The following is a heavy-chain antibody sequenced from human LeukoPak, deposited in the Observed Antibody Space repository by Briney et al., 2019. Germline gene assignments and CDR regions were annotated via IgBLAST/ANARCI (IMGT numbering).Heavy chain of an antibody. CDR3: ARDRGFGQADV. V-gene: IGHV3-7*01. CDR1: GFTFSGYW. D-gene: IGHD3-10*01. Sequence: PGGSLTLSCAASGFTFSGYWMSWLRQAPGKGLEWVASIKQDGGEKYYVDSVKGRFTISRDNAKNSLYLQMNSLRAEDTAVYYCARDRGFGQADVWGKGTTVTVSS. J-gene: IGHJ6*04. CDR2: IKQDGGEK.